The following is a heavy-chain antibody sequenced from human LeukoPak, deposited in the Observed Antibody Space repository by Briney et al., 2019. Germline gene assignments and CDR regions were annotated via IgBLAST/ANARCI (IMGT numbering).Heavy chain of an antibody. Sequence: SETLSLTCTVSGGSLNSYYWSWIRQPPGKGLEWSGFITHRGGTDFDSSLGGRVTISVDTSKNQFSLRLTSMTAADTAVYFCARGRISNWGFEGTLFDAWGQGVLVTVSS. CDR2: ITHRGGT. V-gene: IGHV4-59*01. CDR3: ARGRISNWGFEGTLFDA. J-gene: IGHJ4*02. D-gene: IGHD7-27*01. CDR1: GGSLNSYY.